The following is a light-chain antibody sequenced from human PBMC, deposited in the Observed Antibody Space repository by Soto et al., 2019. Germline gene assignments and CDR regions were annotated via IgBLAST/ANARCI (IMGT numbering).Light chain of an antibody. V-gene: IGLV2-14*01. J-gene: IGLJ1*01. CDR2: VVS. CDR3: ASYTSSDTPYV. CDR1: SSDVGDYKY. Sequence: QSALTQPASVSGSPGQSITISCTATSSDVGDYKYVSWYQQHPDKAPKLMIYVVSNRPSGVSNRFSGSKSGNTASLTISGLQADDEADYYCASYTSSDTPYVFGTGTKLTVL.